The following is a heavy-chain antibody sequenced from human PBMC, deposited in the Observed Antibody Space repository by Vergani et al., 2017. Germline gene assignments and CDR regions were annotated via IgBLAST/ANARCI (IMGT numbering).Heavy chain of an antibody. V-gene: IGHV5-51*03. D-gene: IGHD6-6*01. CDR3: ARSPSSSSSVSYMDV. J-gene: IGHJ6*03. Sequence: EVQLVQSGAEVKKPGESLKISCKGSGYSFTRYCIGWVRQMPGKGLEWMGIIYPGDFDTRYSPSFQGQVTISADKSISTAYLQWSSLKASDTAMYYCARSPSSSSSVSYMDVWGKGTRVTVS. CDR1: GYSFTRYC. CDR2: IYPGDFDT.